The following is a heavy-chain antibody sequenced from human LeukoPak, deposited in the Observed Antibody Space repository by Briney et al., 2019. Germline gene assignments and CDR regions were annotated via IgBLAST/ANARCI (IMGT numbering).Heavy chain of an antibody. CDR3: ARARAVAGPDY. CDR2: INHSGST. D-gene: IGHD6-19*01. Sequence: SETLSLTCAVYGGSFSGYYWSWIRQPPGKGLEWIGEINHSGSTNYNPSLKNRVTISVDTSKNQFSLKLSSVTAADTAVYYCARARAVAGPDYWGQGTLVTVSS. V-gene: IGHV4-34*01. CDR1: GGSFSGYY. J-gene: IGHJ4*02.